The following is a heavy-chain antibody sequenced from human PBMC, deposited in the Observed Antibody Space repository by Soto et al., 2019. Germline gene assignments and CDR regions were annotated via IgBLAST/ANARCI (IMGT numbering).Heavy chain of an antibody. CDR3: ARRAWDSYYAIDV. J-gene: IGHJ6*02. Sequence: VQLVESGGGEVQPGRSLRLSCAASGFKYTDFALHWVRQAPGKGLEWVAIISYDGSDKYYADSVKGRFVISRDNPKNTLYLEMNSLRPEDRAVYFCARRAWDSYYAIDVWGQGNTVTVFS. CDR2: ISYDGSDK. V-gene: IGHV3-30*09. CDR1: GFKYTDFA. D-gene: IGHD3-22*01.